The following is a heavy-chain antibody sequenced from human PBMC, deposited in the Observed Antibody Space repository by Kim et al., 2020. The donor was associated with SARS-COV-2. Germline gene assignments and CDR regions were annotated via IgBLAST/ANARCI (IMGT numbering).Heavy chain of an antibody. CDR1: GFTFSSYA. CDR2: ISGSAATT. J-gene: IGHJ5*02. D-gene: IGHD5-12*01. CDR3: ALRGHMNPIDP. V-gene: IGHV3-23*01. Sequence: GGSLRLSCAASGFTFSSYAMSWVRQAPGKGLEWVSTISGSAATTYYADSVKGRFTISRDSSKNTLYLQMNSLRAEDTAVYYCALRGHMNPIDPWGQGTLVTVSS.